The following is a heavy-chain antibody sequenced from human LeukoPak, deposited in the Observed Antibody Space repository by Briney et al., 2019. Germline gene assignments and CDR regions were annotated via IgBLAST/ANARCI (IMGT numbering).Heavy chain of an antibody. V-gene: IGHV4-59*12. CDR3: ARLAPRRRIDNWSDP. Sequence: SETLSLTCSVSGGSISSYYWSWIRQPPGKGLEWIGYMYYSGSTNYNPSLKSRVTMSVDTSKNQFSLKLSSVTAADTAVYYCARLAPRRRIDNWSDPWGQGTLVTVSS. J-gene: IGHJ5*02. CDR1: GGSISSYY. CDR2: MYYSGST. D-gene: IGHD2/OR15-2a*01.